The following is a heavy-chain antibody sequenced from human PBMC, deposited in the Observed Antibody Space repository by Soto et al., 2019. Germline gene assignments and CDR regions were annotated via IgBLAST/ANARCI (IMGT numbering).Heavy chain of an antibody. Sequence: QVQLVESGGGVVQPGRSLRLSCAASGFTFSSYGMHWVRQAPGKGLEWVAVIWYDGSNKYYADSVKGRFTISRDNSKNTLYLQMNSLRAEDTAVYYCARDRAEDIVLVPADRMDVWGQGTTVTVSS. CDR1: GFTFSSYG. J-gene: IGHJ6*02. CDR2: IWYDGSNK. D-gene: IGHD2-2*01. V-gene: IGHV3-33*01. CDR3: ARDRAEDIVLVPADRMDV.